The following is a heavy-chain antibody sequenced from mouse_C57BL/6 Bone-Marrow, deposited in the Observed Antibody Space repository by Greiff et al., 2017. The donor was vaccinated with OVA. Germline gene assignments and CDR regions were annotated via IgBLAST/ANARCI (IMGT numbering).Heavy chain of an antibody. CDR1: GYTFTSYW. CDR2: FYPGNSDT. J-gene: IGHJ2*01. Sequence: EVQLQQSGTVLARPGASVKMSCKTSGYTFTSYWMHWVKQRPGPGLEWIGSFYPGNSDTSYNQKFKGKAKLTAVTSASTAYMELSSLTNEDSAVYYCTRSLWYSYYFDYWGQGTTLTVSS. D-gene: IGHD2-1*01. CDR3: TRSLWYSYYFDY. V-gene: IGHV1-5*01.